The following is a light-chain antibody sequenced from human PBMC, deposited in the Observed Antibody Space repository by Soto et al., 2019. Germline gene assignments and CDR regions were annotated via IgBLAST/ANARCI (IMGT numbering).Light chain of an antibody. CDR3: QQRSNWPRIT. J-gene: IGKJ5*01. CDR2: GAS. Sequence: EIILTQSPASLSVSPGERATLSCRASQSVNNNLAWYQQKRGQAPRLLIYGASTRATGIPGRFRGSGSGTEFTLTISSLEPEDFAVYYCQQRSNWPRITFGQGTRLEIK. V-gene: IGKV3-15*01. CDR1: QSVNNN.